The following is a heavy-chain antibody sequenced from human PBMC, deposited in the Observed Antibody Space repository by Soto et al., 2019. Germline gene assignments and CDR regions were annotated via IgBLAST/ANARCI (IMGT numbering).Heavy chain of an antibody. CDR2: IIPILGIA. J-gene: IGHJ6*03. D-gene: IGHD5-18*01. V-gene: IGHV1-69*04. Sequence: ASVKVSCKASGGTFSSYTISWVRQAPGQGLEWMGRIIPILGIANYAQKFQGRVTITADKSTSTAYMELSSLRSEDTAVYYCARDRRDSYGYRWYYYYMDVWGKGTTVTVSS. CDR3: ARDRRDSYGYRWYYYYMDV. CDR1: GGTFSSYT.